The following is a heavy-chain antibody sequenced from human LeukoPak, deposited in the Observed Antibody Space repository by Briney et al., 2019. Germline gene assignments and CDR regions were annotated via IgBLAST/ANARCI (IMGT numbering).Heavy chain of an antibody. CDR2: FTASVGNT. V-gene: IGHV3-23*01. J-gene: IGHJ4*02. D-gene: IGHD5-18*01. Sequence: GGSLRLSCAASGFTFSSYAMGWVSQAPGKGVEGVSAFTASVGNTYYADSVTGRFTISRHNSKNTLYLQVNSLRAEDTAVYYCAKGNGYSYGRYYFDYWGQGTLVTVSS. CDR1: GFTFSSYA. CDR3: AKGNGYSYGRYYFDY.